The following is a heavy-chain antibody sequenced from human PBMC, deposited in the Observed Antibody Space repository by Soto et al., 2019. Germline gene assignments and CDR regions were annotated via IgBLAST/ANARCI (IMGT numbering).Heavy chain of an antibody. Sequence: ASVKVSCKASGYTFTSYYMHWVRQAPGQGLEWMGIINPSGGSTSYAQKFQGRVTMTRDTSTSTVYMELSSLRSEETDVYYCESDGRSSYSSGWYYFDYWGRGILVTVSS. CDR2: INPSGGST. CDR1: GYTFTSYY. D-gene: IGHD6-19*01. V-gene: IGHV1-46*01. CDR3: ESDGRSSYSSGWYYFDY. J-gene: IGHJ4*02.